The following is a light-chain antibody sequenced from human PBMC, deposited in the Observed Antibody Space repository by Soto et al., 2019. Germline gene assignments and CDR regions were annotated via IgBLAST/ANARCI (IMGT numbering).Light chain of an antibody. V-gene: IGKV1-9*01. CDR2: AAS. CDR3: QHITSYPPP. Sequence: IQLTQSPSSLSASVGDRVTITCRASQGISSYLAWYQQKPGKAPKLLIYAASTLQSGVPSSFSGSGSGTVFTLTIFTLQPEDFSTYYSQHITSYPPPFGQGTRLEIK. CDR1: QGISSY. J-gene: IGKJ5*01.